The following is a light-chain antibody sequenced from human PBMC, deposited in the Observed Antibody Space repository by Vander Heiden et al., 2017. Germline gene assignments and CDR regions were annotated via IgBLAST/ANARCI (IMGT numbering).Light chain of an antibody. Sequence: EIVLTQYPGTLSLSLGERATLSCRASQSVSRNSLAWYLQKPGQAPRLLIYCTSSRATGIPDRFSGSGSGTDFTLTISRLEPEDFAVYFCQQYGTSPRTFGQGTTVEVK. CDR2: CTS. CDR1: QSVSRNS. J-gene: IGKJ1*01. V-gene: IGKV3-20*01. CDR3: QQYGTSPRT.